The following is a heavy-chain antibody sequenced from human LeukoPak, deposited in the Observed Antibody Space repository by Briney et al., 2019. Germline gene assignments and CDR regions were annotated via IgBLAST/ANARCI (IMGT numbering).Heavy chain of an antibody. J-gene: IGHJ4*02. CDR2: MNPNSGNT. Sequence: ASVKVSCKASAYTFTSYDINRVPQATRQGLEWMGWMNPNSGNTGYAQKFHGRVTITRNTSISTAYMELSSLRSEDTAVYYCARDYSNYAHNFDYWGQGTLVTVSS. V-gene: IGHV1-8*02. D-gene: IGHD4-11*01. CDR1: AYTFTSYD. CDR3: ARDYSNYAHNFDY.